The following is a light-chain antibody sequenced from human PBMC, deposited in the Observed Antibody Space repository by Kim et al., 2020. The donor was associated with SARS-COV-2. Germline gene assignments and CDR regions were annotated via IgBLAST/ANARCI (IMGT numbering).Light chain of an antibody. V-gene: IGKV3-15*01. CDR3: QQYKNWPPTYT. CDR1: QSVSSSN. Sequence: EIVMTQSPVTLSVSPGERATLSCRASQSVSSSNLAWYQQKPGQAPRLLIYGASTRATGIPARFSGSGSGTEFTLTISSLQSEDFAVYYCQQYKNWPPTYTFGQGTKLEI. CDR2: GAS. J-gene: IGKJ2*01.